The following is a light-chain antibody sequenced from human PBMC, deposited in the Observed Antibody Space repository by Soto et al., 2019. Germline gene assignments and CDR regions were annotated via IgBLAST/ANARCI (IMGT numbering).Light chain of an antibody. Sequence: VMTQAPAPLSVSPGGGATLSCRASQTVNNNVAWYQLKDGQVPRLLIYGASTRVTDIPARFSGSGSGTEFTLTISSLQSEDFAEYHCQQYNNWPQTFGQGTKVDI. CDR2: GAS. CDR1: QTVNNN. V-gene: IGKV3-15*01. CDR3: QQYNNWPQT. J-gene: IGKJ1*01.